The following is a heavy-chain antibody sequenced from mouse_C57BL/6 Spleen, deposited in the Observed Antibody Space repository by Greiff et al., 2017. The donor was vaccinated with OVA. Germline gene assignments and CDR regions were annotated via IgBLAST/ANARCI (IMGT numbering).Heavy chain of an antibody. V-gene: IGHV1-15*01. CDR2: IDPETGGT. CDR1: GSPFTAYE. Sequence: QVQLQQSGAELVRPGASLTLSCTASGSPFTAYEMPWVSQPPLHGLEWIGAIDPETGGTGDKQKFKGKAILTADKSSSSAYMELRSLTSEDAAVYYCTRYKEYAMDYWGQGTSVTVSS. J-gene: IGHJ4*01. CDR3: TRYKEYAMDY.